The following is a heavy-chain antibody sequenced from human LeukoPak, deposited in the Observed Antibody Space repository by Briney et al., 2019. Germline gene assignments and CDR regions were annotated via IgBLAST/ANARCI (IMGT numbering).Heavy chain of an antibody. D-gene: IGHD3-10*01. CDR2: IIPIFGTA. CDR1: GGTFSSYV. V-gene: IGHV1-69*13. Sequence: SVKASCKASGGTFSSYVISWVRQAPGQGLEWMGGIIPIFGTANYAQKFQGRVTITADESTSTAYMELSSLRSEDTAVYYCASFLWFGEAAPRPLDYWGQGTLVTVS. J-gene: IGHJ4*02. CDR3: ASFLWFGEAAPRPLDY.